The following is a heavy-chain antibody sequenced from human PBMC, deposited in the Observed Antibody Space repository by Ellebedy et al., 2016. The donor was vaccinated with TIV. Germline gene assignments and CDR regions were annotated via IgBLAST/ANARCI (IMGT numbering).Heavy chain of an antibody. CDR1: GFTFSPFA. J-gene: IGHJ3*02. CDR3: AKDQVAGDGRWVFDI. CDR2: IYGTGSGI. V-gene: IGHV3-23*01. D-gene: IGHD5-24*01. Sequence: PGGSLRLSCTASGFTFSPFAMGWVRQTPGKGLEWVSGIYGTGSGISYSDSLKGRFTISRDNSKNTLYLQMNSLRAEDTAIYYCAKDQVAGDGRWVFDIWGQGTMVTVSS.